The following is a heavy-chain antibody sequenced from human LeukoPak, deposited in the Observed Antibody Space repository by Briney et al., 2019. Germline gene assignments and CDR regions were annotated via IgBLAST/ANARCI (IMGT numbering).Heavy chain of an antibody. D-gene: IGHD3-16*01. CDR1: GYTFTGYY. CDR3: ARDYGGNGDFLDY. CDR2: INPNSGGT. Sequence: ASVKVSCKASGYTFTGYYMHWVRQAPGQGLEWMGWINPNSGGTNYAQKFQGRVTMTRDTSISTAYMELSRLRSDDTAVNYCARDYGGNGDFLDYWGQGTLVTVSS. V-gene: IGHV1-2*02. J-gene: IGHJ4*02.